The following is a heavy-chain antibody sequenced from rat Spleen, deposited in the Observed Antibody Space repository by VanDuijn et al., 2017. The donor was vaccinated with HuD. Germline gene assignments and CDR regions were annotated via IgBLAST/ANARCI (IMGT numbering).Heavy chain of an antibody. Sequence: EVQLVESGGGLVQPGRSLKLSCAASGFTFSDYYMAWVRQAPKKGLEWVASISYEGSGTYYGDSVKGRFTISRDNAKSTLYLQMYSLRSEDTATYYCTIYSDYGNSPFAYWGQGTLVTVSS. CDR2: ISYEGSGT. D-gene: IGHD1-3*01. CDR1: GFTFSDYY. CDR3: TIYSDYGNSPFAY. J-gene: IGHJ3*01. V-gene: IGHV5-22*01.